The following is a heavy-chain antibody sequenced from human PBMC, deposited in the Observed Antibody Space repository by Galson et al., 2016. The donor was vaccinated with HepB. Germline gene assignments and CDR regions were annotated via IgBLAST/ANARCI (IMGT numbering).Heavy chain of an antibody. D-gene: IGHD2-15*01. CDR1: GFTFTNAW. Sequence: SLRLSCAASGFTFTNAWMSWVRQAPGKGREWVGRIRGKSDGGTTDYAAAVKGRFTISRDDSKNTLYLQMSSLTTEDTAVYYCTARAAKGGQGTLVTVSS. J-gene: IGHJ1*01. CDR2: IRGKSDGGTT. CDR3: TARAAK. V-gene: IGHV3-15*01.